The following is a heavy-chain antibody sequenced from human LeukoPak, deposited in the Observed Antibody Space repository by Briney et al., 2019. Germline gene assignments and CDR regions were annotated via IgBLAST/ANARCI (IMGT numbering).Heavy chain of an antibody. CDR2: FDPEDGET. Sequence: ASVKVSCTVSGYTLTELSMHWVRQAPGKGLEWMGGFDPEDGETIYAQKFQGRVTMTEDTSTDTAYMELSSLRSEDTAVYYCATSRLRFLEWLLCYWGQGTLVTVSS. V-gene: IGHV1-24*01. CDR1: GYTLTELS. CDR3: ATSRLRFLEWLLCY. J-gene: IGHJ4*02. D-gene: IGHD3-3*01.